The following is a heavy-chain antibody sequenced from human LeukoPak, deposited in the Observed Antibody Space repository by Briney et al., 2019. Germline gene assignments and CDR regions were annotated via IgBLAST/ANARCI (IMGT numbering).Heavy chain of an antibody. Sequence: GGSLRLSCATSGITFRNYWMHWVRQAPGKGLVWVSHIIQDGSETFYADSVKGRFTISRDNAKNTVYLQMNSLRAEDTAVYYCATDDYRGLGYWGQGTLDTVSS. CDR2: IIQDGSET. CDR3: ATDDYRGLGY. V-gene: IGHV3-74*01. J-gene: IGHJ4*02. D-gene: IGHD3-16*01. CDR1: GITFRNYW.